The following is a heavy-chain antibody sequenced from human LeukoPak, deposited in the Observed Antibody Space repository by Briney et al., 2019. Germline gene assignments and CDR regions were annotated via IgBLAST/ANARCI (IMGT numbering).Heavy chain of an antibody. CDR3: ARGYGVGDY. CDR2: INHSGST. J-gene: IGHJ4*02. D-gene: IGHD4-17*01. V-gene: IGHV4-34*01. Sequence: SETLSLTRAVYGGSFSSYYWSWIRQPPGKGLEWIGEINHSGSTNYNPSLKSRVAISVDTSKNQFSLKLSSVTAADTAVYYCARGYGVGDYWGQGTLVTVSS. CDR1: GGSFSSYY.